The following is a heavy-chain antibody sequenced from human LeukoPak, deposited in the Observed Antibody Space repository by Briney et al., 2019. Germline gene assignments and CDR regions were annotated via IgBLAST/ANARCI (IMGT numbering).Heavy chain of an antibody. D-gene: IGHD3-10*01. J-gene: IGHJ4*02. CDR3: ARGYSGSGSYSPYFDY. Sequence: ASETLSLTCTVSGGSITSSSFYWGWIRQPPGKGLEWIGSISYSGSTYYNPSLKSRVTISVDTSNNQFSLKLSSVTAADTAVYYCARGYSGSGSYSPYFDYWGQGTLVTVSS. CDR2: ISYSGST. V-gene: IGHV4-39*01. CDR1: GGSITSSSFY.